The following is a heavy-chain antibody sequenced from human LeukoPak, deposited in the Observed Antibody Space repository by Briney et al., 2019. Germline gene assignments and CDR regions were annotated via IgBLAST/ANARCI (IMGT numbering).Heavy chain of an antibody. CDR2: ISSSSSTI. CDR1: GFTFSSYI. V-gene: IGHV3-48*01. CDR3: ARESGYNYYYMDV. Sequence: GGSLRLSCAASGFTFSSYIMNWVRQAPGKGLEWVSYISSSSSTIYYADSVKGRFTISRDNAKNSLYLQMNSLRAEDTAVYYCARESGYNYYYMDVWGKGTTVTVSS. J-gene: IGHJ6*03.